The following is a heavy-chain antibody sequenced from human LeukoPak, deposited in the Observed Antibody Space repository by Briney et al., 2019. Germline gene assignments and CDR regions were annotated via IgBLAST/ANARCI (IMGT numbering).Heavy chain of an antibody. D-gene: IGHD4-17*01. V-gene: IGHV4-59*01. CDR2: IYYSGST. Sequence: SETLSLTCTVSGGSISSYYWSWIRQPPGKGLEWIGYIYYSGSTNYNPSLKSRVTISVDTSKNQFSLKLSSATAADTAVYYCARCIYGDYVGVVDWFDPWGQGTLVTVSS. J-gene: IGHJ5*02. CDR3: ARCIYGDYVGVVDWFDP. CDR1: GGSISSYY.